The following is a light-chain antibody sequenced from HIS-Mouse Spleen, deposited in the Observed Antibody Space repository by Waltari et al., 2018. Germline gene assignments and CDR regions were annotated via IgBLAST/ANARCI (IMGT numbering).Light chain of an antibody. CDR2: QDS. CDR3: QAWDSSTVV. CDR1: KLGDKY. Sequence: SYELTQPPSVSVSPGQTASITCSGDKLGDKYACWYQQKPGQSPVLVIYQDSKRPSGFPERFSGSNSGNTATLTISGTQAMDEADYSCQAWDSSTVVFGGGTKLTVL. J-gene: IGLJ2*01. V-gene: IGLV3-1*01.